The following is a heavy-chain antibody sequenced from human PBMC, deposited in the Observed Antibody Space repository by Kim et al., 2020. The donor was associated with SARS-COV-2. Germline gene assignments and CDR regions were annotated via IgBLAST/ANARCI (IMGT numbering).Heavy chain of an antibody. CDR2: IWYDGSNK. D-gene: IGHD3-10*01. CDR3: AKDHYYGSGTIRD. J-gene: IGHJ6*02. Sequence: GGSLRLSCAASGFTFSSYGMHWVRQAPGKGLEWVAVIWYDGSNKYYADSVKGRFTISRDNSKNTLYLQMNSLRAEDTAVYYCAKDHYYGSGTIRDWGQGTTVTVSS. CDR1: GFTFSSYG. V-gene: IGHV3-33*06.